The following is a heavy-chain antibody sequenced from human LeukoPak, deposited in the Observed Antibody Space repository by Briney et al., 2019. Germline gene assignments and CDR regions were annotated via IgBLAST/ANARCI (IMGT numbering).Heavy chain of an antibody. V-gene: IGHV3-7*01. CDR1: GFTFSSYW. CDR3: AKPHYYDSSGYYYYYGMDV. Sequence: GGSLRLSCAASGFTFSSYWMSWMRQAPGKGLEWVANIKYDGNEEYYVDSVKGRFTISRDNAKNSLYLQLNSLRVEDTAVYYCAKPHYYDSSGYYYYYGMDVWGQGTTVTVSS. D-gene: IGHD3-22*01. CDR2: IKYDGNEE. J-gene: IGHJ6*02.